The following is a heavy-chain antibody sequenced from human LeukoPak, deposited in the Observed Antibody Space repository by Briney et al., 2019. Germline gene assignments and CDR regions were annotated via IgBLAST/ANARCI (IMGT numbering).Heavy chain of an antibody. CDR3: ARTGTTSFGDYVGDWFDP. CDR1: GYTFNNYW. Sequence: AGESLKISCKGSGYTFNNYWIAWVRQMPGKGLEWMGIIYPGDSETRYSPPFQGQVTISADKSISTAYLQWSSLKASDTAMYYCARTGTTSFGDYVGDWFDPWGQGTPVTVSS. CDR2: IYPGDSET. J-gene: IGHJ5*02. V-gene: IGHV5-51*01. D-gene: IGHD3-16*01.